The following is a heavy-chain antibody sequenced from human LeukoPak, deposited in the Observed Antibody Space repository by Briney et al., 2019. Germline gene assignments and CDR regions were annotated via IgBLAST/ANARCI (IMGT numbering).Heavy chain of an antibody. CDR2: INPDSGVT. CDR1: GYSFATKY. D-gene: IGHD1-26*01. CDR3: ARSRWELDADY. Sequence: ASVKVSCKASGYSFATKYMHWVRQAHGQGLEWMGWINPDSGVTHYAQKFQGRVTMSRDTSITTAYMELTGLISDDTVIYYCARSRWELDADYWGQGTLVTVSS. V-gene: IGHV1-2*02. J-gene: IGHJ4*02.